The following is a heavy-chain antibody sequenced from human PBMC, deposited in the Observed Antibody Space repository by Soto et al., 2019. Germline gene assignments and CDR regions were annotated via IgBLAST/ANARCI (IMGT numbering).Heavy chain of an antibody. D-gene: IGHD1-1*01. CDR3: AKAEGYSFDI. J-gene: IGHJ3*02. Sequence: EVQLVETGGGLVQPGGSLRLSCAASGFIFRRHLMSWVRQAPGKGLEWVANIRQDGNEEQYSDSVKGRFTLSRDNAKNSLYLQMNGLRVEDTAVYYCAKAEGYSFDIRGQGTMVTVSS. CDR1: GFIFRRHL. CDR2: IRQDGNEE. V-gene: IGHV3-7*01.